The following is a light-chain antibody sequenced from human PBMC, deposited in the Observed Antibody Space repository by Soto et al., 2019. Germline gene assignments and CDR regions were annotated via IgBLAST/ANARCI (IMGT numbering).Light chain of an antibody. CDR1: SSDVGGYIW. CDR2: DAY. CDR3: VSYTSRSTYV. Sequence: QSALTQPASLSGSPGQSITISCTGTSSDVGGYIWVSWYQHHPGKAPKLVIYDAYQRPSGVSSRFSGSKSGNTAFLTISGLQTEDEADYYCVSYTSRSTYVFGSGTKVTVL. V-gene: IGLV2-14*01. J-gene: IGLJ1*01.